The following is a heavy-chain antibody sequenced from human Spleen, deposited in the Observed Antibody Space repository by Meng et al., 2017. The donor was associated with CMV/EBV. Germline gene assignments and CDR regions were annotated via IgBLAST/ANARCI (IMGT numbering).Heavy chain of an antibody. CDR2: IFPGDSDN. J-gene: IGHJ4*02. V-gene: IGHV5-51*01. CDR1: GYSFINYW. D-gene: IGHD3-16*01. CDR3: ARGRGSSGQFYFDY. Sequence: KGSGYSFINYWIAWVGQMPGEGLEWMGIIFPGDSDNRYSPSFQGQVTFSADTSISTAYMQWSSLKASDTALYFCARGRGSSGQFYFDYWGQGSLVTVSS.